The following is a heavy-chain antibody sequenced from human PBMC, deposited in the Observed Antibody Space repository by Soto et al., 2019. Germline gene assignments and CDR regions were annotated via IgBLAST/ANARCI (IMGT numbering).Heavy chain of an antibody. CDR1: GFTFSDYY. CDR3: ARDDYSGYDYVVY. Sequence: GGSLXLSCAASGFTFSDYYMSWIRQAPGKGLEWVSYISSSGSTIYYADSVKGRFTISRDNAKNSLYLQMNSLRAEDTAVYYCARDDYSGYDYVVYWGQGTLVTVSS. J-gene: IGHJ4*02. CDR2: ISSSGSTI. V-gene: IGHV3-11*01. D-gene: IGHD5-12*01.